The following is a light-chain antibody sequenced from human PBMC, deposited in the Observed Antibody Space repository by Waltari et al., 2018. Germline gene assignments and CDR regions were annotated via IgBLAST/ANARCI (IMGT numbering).Light chain of an antibody. CDR3: CSYGGTYNV. V-gene: IGLV2-11*01. J-gene: IGLJ1*01. Sequence: QSALTQPRSVSGSPGQSVTISCTGTSSDVGGYNHVSWFQQHPGKAPKLMIYEVSQRPSGVPDRFSGSKSGNTASLTISGLQAEDDADYYCCSYGGTYNVFGTGTKVTVL. CDR2: EVS. CDR1: SSDVGGYNH.